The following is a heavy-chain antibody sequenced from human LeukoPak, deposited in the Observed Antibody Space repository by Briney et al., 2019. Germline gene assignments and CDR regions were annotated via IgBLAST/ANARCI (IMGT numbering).Heavy chain of an antibody. CDR2: ISYDGSNK. CDR1: GFTFSNYG. D-gene: IGHD6-13*01. J-gene: IGHJ4*02. Sequence: GRSLRLSCAASGFTFSNYGMHWVRQAPGKGLEWVSVISYDGSNKYYADSVKGRFTISRDNSKNTLYLQMNSLRAEDTAVYYCARGLSAAGLIDYWGQGTLVTVSS. V-gene: IGHV3-30*03. CDR3: ARGLSAAGLIDY.